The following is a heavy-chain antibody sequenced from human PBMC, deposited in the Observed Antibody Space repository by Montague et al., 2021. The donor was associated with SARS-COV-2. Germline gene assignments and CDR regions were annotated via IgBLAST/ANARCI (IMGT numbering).Heavy chain of an antibody. J-gene: IGHJ4*02. CDR3: ARRVHPAFGSGAFDY. D-gene: IGHD6-19*01. CDR1: GDSIRSSGYY. Sequence: SETLSLTCTVAGDSIRSSGYYWGWIRQPPGRGLEWIGSIYYAGSTYYNPSFKSRVTFSVDTSKTQFSLKLSSVTAADTAVYFCARRVHPAFGSGAFDYWGQGTLVTVSS. CDR2: IYYAGST. V-gene: IGHV4-39*01.